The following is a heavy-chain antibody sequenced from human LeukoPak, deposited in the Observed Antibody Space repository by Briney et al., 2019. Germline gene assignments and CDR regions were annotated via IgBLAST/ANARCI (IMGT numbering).Heavy chain of an antibody. CDR3: VELRFLEWSPGDYYMDV. Sequence: GGSLRLSCAASGFTFSNSDMNWVHQAPGKGLEWVSGVSWNGSRTHYADSVKGRFIISRDNSRNTLYLQTNSLRAEDTAVYYCVELRFLEWSPGDYYMDVWGKGNTVTVSS. CDR2: VSWNGSRT. J-gene: IGHJ6*03. D-gene: IGHD3-3*01. CDR1: GFTFSNSD. V-gene: IGHV3-35*01.